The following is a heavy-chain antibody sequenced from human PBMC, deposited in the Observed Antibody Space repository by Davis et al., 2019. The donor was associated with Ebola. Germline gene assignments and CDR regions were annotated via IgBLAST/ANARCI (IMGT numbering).Heavy chain of an antibody. CDR3: ARTSIVGTTTTASDI. CDR2: ISAYNGNT. V-gene: IGHV1-18*01. J-gene: IGHJ3*02. Sequence: AASVKVSCKASEYTFTSYDISWVRQAPGQGLEWMGWISAYNGNTNYAQKVQGRVTMTTDTSTGTAYLDLRSLRSDDTAVYFCARTSIVGTTTTASDIWGQGTLVTVSS. CDR1: EYTFTSYD. D-gene: IGHD1-26*01.